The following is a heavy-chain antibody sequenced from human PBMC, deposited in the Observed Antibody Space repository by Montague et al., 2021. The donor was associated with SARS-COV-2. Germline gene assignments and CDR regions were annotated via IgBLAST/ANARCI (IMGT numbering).Heavy chain of an antibody. CDR3: ARPVAVVGPGSFDT. D-gene: IGHD5-18*01. J-gene: IGHJ3*02. Sequence: SETLSLTCSVHGASSRTYYRNWIRQAPGKGLEWIGYVYYTGDTNYNPSLRGRATISLDASEAQFSLNLHSMTAADTAIYYCARPVAVVGPGSFDTWGQGTMVTVSS. V-gene: IGHV4-59*01. CDR2: VYYTGDT. CDR1: GASSRTYY.